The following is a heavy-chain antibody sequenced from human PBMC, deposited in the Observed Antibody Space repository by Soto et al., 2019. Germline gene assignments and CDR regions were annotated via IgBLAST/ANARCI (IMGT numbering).Heavy chain of an antibody. D-gene: IGHD2-15*01. J-gene: IGHJ5*02. CDR2: IYPGDSDT. Sequence: EVQLVQSGAEVKKPGESLKISCKGSGYSFTSHWIAWVRQMPGKGLEWMGIIYPGDSDTRYSPSFQGQVTISADKSISTAYLQWSSLKASDTAMYYCARRLCSGDSCSAAGFDPWGQGTLVIVSS. CDR3: ARRLCSGDSCSAAGFDP. CDR1: GYSFTSHW. V-gene: IGHV5-51*03.